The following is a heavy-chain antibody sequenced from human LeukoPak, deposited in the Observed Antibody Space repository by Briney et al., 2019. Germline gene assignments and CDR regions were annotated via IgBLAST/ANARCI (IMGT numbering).Heavy chain of an antibody. J-gene: IGHJ4*02. CDR1: GYTFTSYA. D-gene: IGHD6-13*01. V-gene: IGHV7-4-1*02. Sequence: ASVKVSCKASGYTFTSYAMHWVRQAPAQGLEWMGWININTGNPTYAQGFTGRFVFSLDTSVSTAYLQISSLKAEDTAVYYCARHSAAGYFDYWGQGTLVTVSS. CDR3: ARHSAAGYFDY. CDR2: ININTGNP.